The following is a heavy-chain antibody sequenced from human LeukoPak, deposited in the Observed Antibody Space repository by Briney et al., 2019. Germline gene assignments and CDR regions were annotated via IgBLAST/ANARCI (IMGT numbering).Heavy chain of an antibody. CDR2: ISSSSSYI. CDR1: GFTFSSYS. D-gene: IGHD1-26*01. Sequence: KPGGSLRLSCAASGFTFSSYSMNWVRQAPGKGLEWVSSISSSSSYIYYADSVKGRFTISRDNAKNSLYLQMNSLRAEDTAVYYCARDYSPYSGSYLSWFDPWGQGTLVTVSS. V-gene: IGHV3-21*01. CDR3: ARDYSPYSGSYLSWFDP. J-gene: IGHJ5*02.